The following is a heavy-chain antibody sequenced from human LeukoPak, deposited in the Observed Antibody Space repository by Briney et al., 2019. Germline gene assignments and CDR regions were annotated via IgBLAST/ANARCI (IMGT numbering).Heavy chain of an antibody. J-gene: IGHJ4*02. Sequence: EASVKVSCKASSYTFTRYGISWVRHAPGQGIEWMGWISGSNGNTNYAQKFQGRVSMTADTSTSTAYMELRSLRSDDTAVYYCATATMVRDVHFDYWGQGTLVTVSS. D-gene: IGHD3-10*01. CDR3: ATATMVRDVHFDY. V-gene: IGHV1-18*01. CDR2: ISGSNGNT. CDR1: SYTFTRYG.